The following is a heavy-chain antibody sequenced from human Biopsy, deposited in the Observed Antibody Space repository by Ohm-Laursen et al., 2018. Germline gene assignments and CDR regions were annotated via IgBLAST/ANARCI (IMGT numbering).Heavy chain of an antibody. V-gene: IGHV3-23*01. Sequence: LSLTCAASGFTFSNYGMTWVRQAPEKGLEWVSSITGDGGSIHYADSVKGRFTISRDNSKNTLYMQMNSLRAEDMAVYYCARKYSGFDIWGQGTMVSVSS. J-gene: IGHJ3*02. D-gene: IGHD5-12*01. CDR2: ITGDGGSI. CDR1: GFTFSNYG. CDR3: ARKYSGFDI.